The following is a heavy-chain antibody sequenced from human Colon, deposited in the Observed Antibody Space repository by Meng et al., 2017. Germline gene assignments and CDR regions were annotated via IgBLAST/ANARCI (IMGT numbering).Heavy chain of an antibody. CDR1: GFALSTYGLG. V-gene: IGHV2-5*02. J-gene: IGHJ4*02. D-gene: IGHD3-10*01. CDR3: VRREGGDIFEY. Sequence: QIPLRESGPTLVKPTQTLTVNCTFSGFALSTYGLGVGWVRQPPGKTLEWLGTLYWDETKRYNPSLKSRLTINRDTSTNQVVLTMTNMGPVDTATYYCVRREGGDIFEYWGQGALVTVSS. CDR2: LYWDETK.